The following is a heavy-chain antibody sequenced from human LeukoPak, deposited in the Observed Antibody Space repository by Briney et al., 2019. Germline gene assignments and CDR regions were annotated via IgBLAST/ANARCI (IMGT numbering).Heavy chain of an antibody. Sequence: ASVKVSCKASGYTFTSYDINWVRQATGQGLEWMGWMNPNSGNTGYAQKFQGRVTITRNTSISTAYMELSSLRSEDTAVYYCARGNCGGDCYSAEYFQHWGQGTLVTVSS. J-gene: IGHJ1*01. CDR1: GYTFTSYD. CDR2: MNPNSGNT. D-gene: IGHD2-21*01. CDR3: ARGNCGGDCYSAEYFQH. V-gene: IGHV1-8*03.